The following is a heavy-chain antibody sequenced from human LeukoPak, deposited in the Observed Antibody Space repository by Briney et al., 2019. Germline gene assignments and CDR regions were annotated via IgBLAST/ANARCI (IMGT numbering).Heavy chain of an antibody. CDR1: GSSISSGDYY. CDR3: ATFTGWDYSSSPLFDY. J-gene: IGHJ4*02. Sequence: SETLSLTCTVSGSSISSGDYYWSWIRQPPGKGLEWIGYIYYSGSTYYNPSLKSRVTISVDTSKNQFSLKLSSVTAADTAVYYCATFTGWDYSSSPLFDYWGQGTLVTVSS. CDR2: IYYSGST. D-gene: IGHD6-6*01. V-gene: IGHV4-30-4*08.